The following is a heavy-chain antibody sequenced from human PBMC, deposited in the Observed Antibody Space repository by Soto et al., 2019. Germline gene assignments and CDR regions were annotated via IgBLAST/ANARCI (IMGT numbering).Heavy chain of an antibody. CDR1: AFTFSSYG. D-gene: IGHD5-12*01. J-gene: IGHJ4*02. CDR3: ARYRSGSSDY. Sequence: QVYLVESGGGVVQPGTSLRLSCAASAFTFSSYGMHWVRQAPGKGLEWVAVIWYDGGKKYYADSVKGRFTISRGNSKNMAYLQMNSLRAEDTAVYYCARYRSGSSDYWGQGTLVTVSS. CDR2: IWYDGGKK. V-gene: IGHV3-33*01.